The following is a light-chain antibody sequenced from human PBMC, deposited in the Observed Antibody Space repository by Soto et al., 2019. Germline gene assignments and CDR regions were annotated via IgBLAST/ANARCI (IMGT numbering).Light chain of an antibody. CDR2: ESS. V-gene: IGLV2-23*01. CDR1: SNDVGSYNL. CDR3: CSYASITAWV. J-gene: IGLJ3*02. Sequence: QSALTQPASVSGSPGQSITISCTGTSNDVGSYNLVSWYQQHPGKAPKVMIYESSKRPSGVSNRFSGSKSGNTASLTISGHQAEDAAYYYRCSYASITAWVFGGGTKVTVL.